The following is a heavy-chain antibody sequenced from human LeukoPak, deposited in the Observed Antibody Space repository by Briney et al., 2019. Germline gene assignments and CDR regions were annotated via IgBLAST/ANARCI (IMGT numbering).Heavy chain of an antibody. V-gene: IGHV4-34*01. J-gene: IGHJ4*02. Sequence: SETLSLTCAVYGGSFSGYYWSWIRQPPGKGLEWIGEINHSGSTNYNPSLKSRVTISVDTSKNQFSLKLSSVTAADTAVYYCARADYYDSSGYYYYFDYWGLGTLVTVSS. CDR1: GGSFSGYY. D-gene: IGHD3-22*01. CDR2: INHSGST. CDR3: ARADYYDSSGYYYYFDY.